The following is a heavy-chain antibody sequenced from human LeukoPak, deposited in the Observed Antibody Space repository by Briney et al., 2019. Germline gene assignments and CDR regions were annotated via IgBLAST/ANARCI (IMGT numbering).Heavy chain of an antibody. CDR3: ARDSIVGATKAFDI. CDR1: SGSISSSNW. D-gene: IGHD1-26*01. CDR2: IYHSGST. Sequence: SETLSLTCAVSSGSISSSNWWSWVRQPPGKGLEWIGEIYHSGSTNYNPSLKSRVTISVDKSKNQFSLKLNSVTAADTAVYYCARDSIVGATKAFDIWGQGTMVTVSS. V-gene: IGHV4-4*02. J-gene: IGHJ3*02.